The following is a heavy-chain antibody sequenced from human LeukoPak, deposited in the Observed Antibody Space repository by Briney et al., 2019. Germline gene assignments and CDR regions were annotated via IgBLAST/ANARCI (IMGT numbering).Heavy chain of an antibody. Sequence: ASVKVSCKASGYTFTGYDINWVRQATGQGLEWMGWMNLNSGNSGYTQKFQGRVTLTRDTSITTAYMELSSLRSEDTAVYFCARGASRSFDSWGQGTLVTVSS. V-gene: IGHV1-8*03. J-gene: IGHJ4*02. CDR1: GYTFTGYD. CDR2: MNLNSGNS. CDR3: ARGASRSFDS.